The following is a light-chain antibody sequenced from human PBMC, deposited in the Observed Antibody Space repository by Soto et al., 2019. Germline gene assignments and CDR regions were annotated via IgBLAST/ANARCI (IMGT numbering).Light chain of an antibody. CDR3: QQSYRTPYT. J-gene: IGKJ2*01. CDR1: QSVSSDY. V-gene: IGKV3-20*01. Sequence: EIVLTQSPNTLSLSPGERATLSCRASQSVSSDYLVWYQQKPGQAPRLLIYGASSRATGIPDRFSGSGSGTDFTLTISSLQPEDFATYYCQQSYRTPYTFGQGTKLETK. CDR2: GAS.